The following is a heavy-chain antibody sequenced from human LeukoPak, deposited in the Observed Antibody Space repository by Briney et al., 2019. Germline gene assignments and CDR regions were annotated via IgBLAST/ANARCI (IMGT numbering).Heavy chain of an antibody. Sequence: SETLSLTCTVSGGSISSYYWSWIRQPPGKGLEWIGYIYYSGSTNYNPSLKSRVTISVDTSKNQFSLQLSSVTAADTAVYYCARDYGRSSLWRGFFDPWGQGTLVTVSS. V-gene: IGHV4-59*01. D-gene: IGHD3-10*01. J-gene: IGHJ5*02. CDR3: ARDYGRSSLWRGFFDP. CDR2: IYYSGST. CDR1: GGSISSYY.